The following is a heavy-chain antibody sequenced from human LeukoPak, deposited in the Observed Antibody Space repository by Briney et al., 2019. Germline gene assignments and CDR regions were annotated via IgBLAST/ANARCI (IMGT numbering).Heavy chain of an antibody. D-gene: IGHD1-26*01. V-gene: IGHV3-23*01. CDR3: AKGHRYSGSYHFDY. CDR2: ISGSGGST. Sequence: GGSLRLSCAASGFTFSSYAMSWVRQAPGKGLEWVSGISGSGGSTYYADSVNGRFTISRDNSKNTLYLHMNSLRAEDTAVYYCAKGHRYSGSYHFDYWGQGTLVTVSS. CDR1: GFTFSSYA. J-gene: IGHJ4*02.